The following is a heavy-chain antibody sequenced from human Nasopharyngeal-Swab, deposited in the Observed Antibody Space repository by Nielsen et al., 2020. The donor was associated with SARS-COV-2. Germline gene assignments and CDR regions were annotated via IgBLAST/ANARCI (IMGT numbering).Heavy chain of an antibody. D-gene: IGHD6-13*01. CDR2: IYYSGRT. CDR1: GGSISSSNYF. CDR3: ARNPRYSSSWYSLLGWFDP. V-gene: IGHV4-39*01. J-gene: IGHJ5*02. Sequence: GSLGLSCPGSGGSISSSNYFWGWVRQPPGKGLGWIGSIYYSGRTYYNASLTSRVTISVDTSKNQFSLKLTSVTAADTAVYYCARNPRYSSSWYSLLGWFDPWGQGTLVTVSS.